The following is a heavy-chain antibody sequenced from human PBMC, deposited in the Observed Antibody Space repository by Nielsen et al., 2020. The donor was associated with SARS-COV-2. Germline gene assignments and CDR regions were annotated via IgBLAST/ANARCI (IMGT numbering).Heavy chain of an antibody. D-gene: IGHD1-26*01. Sequence: LRLSCTVSGGSISSGGYYWSWIRQHPGKGLEWIGYIYYSGSTYYNPSLKSRVTISVDTSKNQFSLKLSSVTAADTAVYYCVTDRGAPSYSVDVWGKGTTVTVSS. CDR2: IYYSGST. CDR1: GGSISSGGYY. V-gene: IGHV4-31*03. CDR3: VTDRGAPSYSVDV. J-gene: IGHJ6*03.